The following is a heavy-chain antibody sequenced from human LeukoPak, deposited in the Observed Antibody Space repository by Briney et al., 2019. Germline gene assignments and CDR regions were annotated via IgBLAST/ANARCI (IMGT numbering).Heavy chain of an antibody. CDR1: GYTFTSYY. CDR2: INPNSGGT. J-gene: IGHJ6*03. D-gene: IGHD2-15*01. V-gene: IGHV1-2*02. Sequence: ASVKVSCKASGYTFTSYYMHWVRQAPGQGLEWMGIINPNSGGTNYAQKFQGRVTMTRDTSISTAYMELSSLTSDDTAVYYCARRVVAATFYYYMDVWGKGTTVTVSS. CDR3: ARRVVAATFYYYMDV.